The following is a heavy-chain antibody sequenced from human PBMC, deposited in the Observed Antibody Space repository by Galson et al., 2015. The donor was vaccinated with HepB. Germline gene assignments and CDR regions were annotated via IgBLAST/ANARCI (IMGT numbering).Heavy chain of an antibody. CDR2: IIPIFGTA. J-gene: IGHJ2*01. CDR1: GGTFSSYA. D-gene: IGHD6-19*01. Sequence: SVKVSCKASGGTFSSYAISWVRQAPGQGLEWMGGIIPIFGTANYAQKFQGRVTITADKSTSTAYMELSGLRSEDTAVYYCARGEYSSGWSPPAGWYFDLWGRGTLVTVSS. V-gene: IGHV1-69*06. CDR3: ARGEYSSGWSPPAGWYFDL.